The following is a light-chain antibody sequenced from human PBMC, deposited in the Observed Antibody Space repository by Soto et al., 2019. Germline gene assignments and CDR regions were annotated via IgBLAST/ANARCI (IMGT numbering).Light chain of an antibody. J-gene: IGKJ1*01. CDR1: ETISRW. CDR3: QEYNNYWT. V-gene: IGKV1-5*01. Sequence: DVQMTQSPSTLSTSVGGTVTTACRASETISRWFAWYQQKPGKAPRLLIYTASTLESGVPSRFSASGSGTEFTLTISSLHPDDFATYYCQEYNNYWTFGQGTKVDIK. CDR2: TAS.